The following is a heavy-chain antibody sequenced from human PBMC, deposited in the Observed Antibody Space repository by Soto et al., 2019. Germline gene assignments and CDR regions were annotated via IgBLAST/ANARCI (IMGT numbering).Heavy chain of an antibody. CDR3: ARDGAYSSSWYTRYYYYGMDV. D-gene: IGHD6-13*01. V-gene: IGHV4-4*02. Sequence: PSETPSLTCAVSGGSVSSSNWWGWVRQPPGKGLEWIGEIYHSGSTNYNPSLKSRVTISVDKSKNQFSLKLSSVTAADTAVYYCARDGAYSSSWYTRYYYYGMDVWGQGTTVTVSS. CDR1: GGSVSSSNW. J-gene: IGHJ6*02. CDR2: IYHSGST.